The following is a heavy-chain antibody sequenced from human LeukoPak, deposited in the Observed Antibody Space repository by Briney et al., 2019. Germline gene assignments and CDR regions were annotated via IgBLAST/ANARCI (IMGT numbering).Heavy chain of an antibody. J-gene: IGHJ6*03. Sequence: SETLSLTCAVYGGSFSGYYWSWIRQPPGKGLEWIGEINDSGSTNYNPSLKSRVTMSVDTSKNQISLKLTSVTAADTAVYYCARGPYSSSWYYYYYYMDVWGKGNTVTVSS. CDR1: GGSFSGYY. V-gene: IGHV4-34*01. CDR3: ARGPYSSSWYYYYYYMDV. D-gene: IGHD6-13*01. CDR2: INDSGST.